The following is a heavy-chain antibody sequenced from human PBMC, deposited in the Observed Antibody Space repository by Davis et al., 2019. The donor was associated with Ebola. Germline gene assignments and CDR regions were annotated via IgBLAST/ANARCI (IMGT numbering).Heavy chain of an antibody. CDR1: GYTFTTYS. CDR3: ARGGSYSSSWYNWFDP. D-gene: IGHD6-13*01. CDR2: INGGDGNT. Sequence: AASVKVSCKASGYTFTTYSIHWVRQAPGQGLEWMGWINGGDGNTKYSQKFQGRVSITKDTSATTAYMELSSLRFEDSAVYYCARGGSYSSSWYNWFDPWGQGTLVAVSS. V-gene: IGHV1-3*01. J-gene: IGHJ5*02.